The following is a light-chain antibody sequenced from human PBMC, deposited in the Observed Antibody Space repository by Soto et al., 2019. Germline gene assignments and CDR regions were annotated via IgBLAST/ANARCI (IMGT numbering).Light chain of an antibody. CDR1: QSVGSY. Sequence: EIVMTQSPPTLSVSPGERVTLSCRASQSVGSYLAWYQQSPGQAPRLLIYGASTRATGIPARFSGNGSGTDFTLTISSLQSEDFAVYYCQQYASEPLTFGGGTKLEIK. J-gene: IGKJ4*01. V-gene: IGKV3-15*01. CDR3: QQYASEPLT. CDR2: GAS.